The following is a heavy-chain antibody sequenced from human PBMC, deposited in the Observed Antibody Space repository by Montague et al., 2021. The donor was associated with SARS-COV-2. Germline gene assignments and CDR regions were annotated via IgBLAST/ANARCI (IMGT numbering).Heavy chain of an antibody. CDR3: ARGVSYGSGFLSE. CDR2: IYHTGTT. Sequence: TLSLTCNVSGDSISGSRHFWNWLRQHPGKGLEWIGYIYHTGTTHYRPSLKSRATLSVDISQNQFSLKLNSMTAADTAIYYCARGVSYGSGFLSEWDPGTLVIVSS. CDR1: GDSISGSRHF. V-gene: IGHV4-31*03. D-gene: IGHD3-10*01. J-gene: IGHJ4*02.